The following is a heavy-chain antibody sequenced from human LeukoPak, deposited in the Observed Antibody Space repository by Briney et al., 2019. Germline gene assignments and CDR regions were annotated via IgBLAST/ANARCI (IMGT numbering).Heavy chain of an antibody. J-gene: IGHJ4*02. CDR1: GYTFTGYY. CDR3: ASLTFGGVIFDY. Sequence: ASVKVSCKASGYTFTGYYMHWVRQAPGQGLEWMGWINPNSGGTNYAQKFQGRVTMTRDTSISTAYMELSRLRFDDTAVYYCASLTFGGVIFDYWGQGTLVTVSS. V-gene: IGHV1-2*02. D-gene: IGHD3-16*01. CDR2: INPNSGGT.